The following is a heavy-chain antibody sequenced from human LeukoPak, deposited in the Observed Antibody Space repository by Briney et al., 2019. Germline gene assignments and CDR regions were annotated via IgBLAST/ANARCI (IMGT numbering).Heavy chain of an antibody. Sequence: GGSLRLSCAASGFHFRSYGMHWVRQAPGKGLQWVTFIHSDGNNKYYADSVKGRFTISRDNAKNSLFLQMNSLRAEDTAVYYCARDGRPYYGSRNYYSKDAFDIWGHGTMVTVSS. CDR1: GFHFRSYG. J-gene: IGHJ3*02. D-gene: IGHD3-10*01. CDR2: IHSDGNNK. V-gene: IGHV3-30*02. CDR3: ARDGRPYYGSRNYYSKDAFDI.